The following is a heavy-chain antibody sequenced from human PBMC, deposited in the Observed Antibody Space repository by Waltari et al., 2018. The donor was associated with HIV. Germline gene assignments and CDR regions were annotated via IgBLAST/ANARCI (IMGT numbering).Heavy chain of an antibody. CDR3: AGDFNDYTIYFGS. J-gene: IGHJ4*02. Sequence: LQLQESGPGPVKPSETLSLTCTVSGGSMSSSGYHWGWIRRPPGKGLDWIGNIYYGGSTYYNASVQSRVTISRALAKNLVHLLLRSVTASDTAIYYCAGDFNDYTIYFGSWGPGTPGSVSS. V-gene: IGHV4-39*06. CDR1: GGSMSSSGYH. CDR2: IYYGGST. D-gene: IGHD3-16*01.